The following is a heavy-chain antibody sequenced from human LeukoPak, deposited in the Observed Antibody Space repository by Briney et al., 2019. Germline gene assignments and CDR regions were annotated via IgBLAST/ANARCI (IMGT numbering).Heavy chain of an antibody. CDR2: LSWQSGRI. CDR3: AKDGGSYYAEYVQH. V-gene: IGHV3-9*01. Sequence: GGSLRLSCAASVFTFVDNALHWVRQAPGRGVEWVSGLSWQSGRIGYADYVQGRFTPSTDNAKNSLYLQMNRLRGEDTALYYCAKDGGSYYAEYVQHWGQGTLVTVSS. D-gene: IGHD1-26*01. CDR1: VFTFVDNA. J-gene: IGHJ1*01.